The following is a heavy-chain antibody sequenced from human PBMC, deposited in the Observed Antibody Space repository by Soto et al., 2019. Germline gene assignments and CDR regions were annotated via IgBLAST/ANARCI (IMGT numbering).Heavy chain of an antibody. D-gene: IGHD4-17*01. J-gene: IGHJ4*02. CDR2: IYYSGST. V-gene: IGHV4-59*01. CDR3: ARAPYGFPEYYFDY. CDR1: GGSISSYY. Sequence: SETLSLTCTVSGGSISSYYWSWIRQPPGKGLEWIGYIYYSGSTNYNPSLKSRVTISVDTSKNQFSLKLSSVAAADTAVYYCARAPYGFPEYYFDYWGQGTLVT.